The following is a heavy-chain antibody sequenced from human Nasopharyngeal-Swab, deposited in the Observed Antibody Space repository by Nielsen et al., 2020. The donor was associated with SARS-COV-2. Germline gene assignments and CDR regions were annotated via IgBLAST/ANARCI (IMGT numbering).Heavy chain of an antibody. J-gene: IGHJ4*02. D-gene: IGHD2-2*01. CDR1: GGSISSGGYI. V-gene: IGHV4-31*03. Sequence: SETLSLTCTVSGGSISSGGYIWSWIRQHPGKGLEWIGNVYYGGSARYNPSLKRRVTISVDTSKNQFPLKVNPVTAADTATYYCARDVTSQKFEYWGQGTAVTVSS. CDR2: VYYGGSA. CDR3: ARDVTSQKFEY.